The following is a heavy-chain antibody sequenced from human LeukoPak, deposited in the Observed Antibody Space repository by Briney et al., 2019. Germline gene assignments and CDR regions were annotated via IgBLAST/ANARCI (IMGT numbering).Heavy chain of an antibody. V-gene: IGHV3-33*01. CDR3: AREGSYYEIFDY. J-gene: IGHJ4*02. CDR1: GYTFTGYY. CDR2: IWYDGSNK. D-gene: IGHD1-26*01. Sequence: SCKASGYTFTGYYMHWVRQAPGKGLEWAAVIWYDGSNKYYADSVKGRFTISRDNSKNTLYLQMNSLRAEDTAVYYCAREGSYYEIFDYWGQGTLVTVSS.